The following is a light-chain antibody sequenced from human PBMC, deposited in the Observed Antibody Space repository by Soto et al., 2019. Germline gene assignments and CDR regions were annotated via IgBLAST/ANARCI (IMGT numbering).Light chain of an antibody. CDR1: SSDVGRYSY. V-gene: IGLV2-11*01. CDR2: DVS. J-gene: IGLJ1*01. Sequence: LTQPRSVSGSPGQSVSISCTGTSSDVGRYSYVSWYQQHPGKAPKLMISDVSERPSGVPDRFSGAKSGNTASLTISGLQAEDEADYYCCSYAGTYTGVFGTGTKVTVL. CDR3: CSYAGTYTGV.